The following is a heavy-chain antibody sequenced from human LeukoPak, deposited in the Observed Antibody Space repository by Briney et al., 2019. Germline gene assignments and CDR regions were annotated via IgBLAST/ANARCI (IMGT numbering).Heavy chain of an antibody. CDR1: GGSISSYY. V-gene: IGHV4-4*07. CDR2: IYTSGST. Sequence: SETLSLTCTVSGGSISSYYWSCIRQPAGKGLEWSGRIYTSGSTNYNPSLTSRVTMSVEKSNNQILLKLSSVTAADTAVYYCARGRGHLDYWGQGNLVTASP. J-gene: IGHJ4*02. CDR3: ARGRGHLDY. D-gene: IGHD3-10*01.